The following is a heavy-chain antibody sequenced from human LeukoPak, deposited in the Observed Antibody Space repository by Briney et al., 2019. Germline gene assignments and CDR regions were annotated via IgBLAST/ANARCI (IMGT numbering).Heavy chain of an antibody. D-gene: IGHD6-19*01. CDR2: INPNSGGT. J-gene: IGHJ4*02. CDR3: ARPTALYSSGWDVPFDY. Sequence: ASVKVSCKASGYTFTGYYMHWVRQAPGQGLEWMGWINPNSGGTNYAQKFQGRVTMTRDTSISTACMELSWLRSDDTAVYYCARPTALYSSGWDVPFDYWGQGTLVTVSS. V-gene: IGHV1-2*02. CDR1: GYTFTGYY.